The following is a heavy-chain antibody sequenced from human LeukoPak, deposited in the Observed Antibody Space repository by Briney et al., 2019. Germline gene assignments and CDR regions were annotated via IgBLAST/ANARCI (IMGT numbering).Heavy chain of an antibody. Sequence: ASVKVSCKASGYTFISYGISWVRQAPGQGLEWMGWANSYNGNTKSAQKVQGRVTMTTDTSTSTAYMELRSLRYDDTAVYYCARDRFKIAAAGNWFDPWGQGTLVTVSS. CDR3: ARDRFKIAAAGNWFDP. V-gene: IGHV1-18*01. D-gene: IGHD6-13*01. CDR1: GYTFISYG. J-gene: IGHJ5*02. CDR2: ANSYNGNT.